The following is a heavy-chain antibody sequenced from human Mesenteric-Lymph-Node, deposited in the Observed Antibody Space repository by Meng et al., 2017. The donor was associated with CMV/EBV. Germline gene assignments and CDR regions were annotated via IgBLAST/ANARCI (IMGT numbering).Heavy chain of an antibody. D-gene: IGHD2-2*01. CDR3: ARGLLGYCSSTSCSQDNWFDP. CDR1: GFIFTTYG. V-gene: IGHV1-18*01. CDR2: ISAYNGNT. J-gene: IGHJ5*02. Sequence: ASVKVSCKTSGFIFTTYGISWVRQAPGQGLEWMGRISAYNGNTNYAQKFQGRVTMTTDTSTVTAYMELRSLRSEDTAVYYCARGLLGYCSSTSCSQDNWFDPWGQGTLVTVSS.